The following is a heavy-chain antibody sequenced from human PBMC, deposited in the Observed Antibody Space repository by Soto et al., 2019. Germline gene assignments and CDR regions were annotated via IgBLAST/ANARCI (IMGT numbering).Heavy chain of an antibody. J-gene: IGHJ4*02. CDR2: IYYSGST. CDR1: GGSISSYY. V-gene: IGHV4-59*01. CDR3: ATDYSPRPGREWLLFFDY. D-gene: IGHD3-3*01. Sequence: SETLSLTCTVSGGSISSYYWSWIRQPPGKGLEWIGYIYYSGSTNYNPSLKSRVTISVDTSKNQFSLKLSSVTAADTAVYYCATDYSPRPGREWLLFFDYWGQGTLVTVSS.